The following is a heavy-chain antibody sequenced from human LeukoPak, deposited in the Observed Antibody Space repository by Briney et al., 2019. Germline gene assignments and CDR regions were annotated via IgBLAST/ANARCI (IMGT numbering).Heavy chain of an antibody. J-gene: IGHJ4*02. CDR1: GFTLSGYW. CDR2: IKQDAGEI. D-gene: IGHD3-3*01. Sequence: GGSLRLSCAASGFTLSGYWMSWVRQLPGKGLEWVANIKQDAGEIRYVDSVKGRFTISRDNAKNSVYLQMNSLRAEDTAVYYCAKLIFGVVDGYFDYWGQGTLVTVSS. CDR3: AKLIFGVVDGYFDY. V-gene: IGHV3-7*03.